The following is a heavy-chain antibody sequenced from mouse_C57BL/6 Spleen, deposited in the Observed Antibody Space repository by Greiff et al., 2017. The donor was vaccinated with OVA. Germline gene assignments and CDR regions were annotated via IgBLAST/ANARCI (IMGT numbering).Heavy chain of an antibody. Sequence: QVQLQQPGAELVMPGASVKLSCKASGYTFTSYWMHWVKQRPGQGLEWIGEIDPSDSYTNYNQKFKGKSTLTVDKSSSTAYMQLSSLTSEDSAVYYCARLTGYFDYWGQGTTLTVSS. CDR1: GYTFTSYW. CDR2: IDPSDSYT. J-gene: IGHJ2*01. V-gene: IGHV1-69*01. CDR3: ARLTGYFDY. D-gene: IGHD2-13*01.